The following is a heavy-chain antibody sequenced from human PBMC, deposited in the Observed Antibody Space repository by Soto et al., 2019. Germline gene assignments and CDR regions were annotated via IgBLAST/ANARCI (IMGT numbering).Heavy chain of an antibody. CDR3: ARGGVIVVVPAAADY. D-gene: IGHD2-2*01. J-gene: IGHJ4*02. Sequence: QVQLVQSGADLRKPGASIKVSCKASGYTFTSYPIHWVRQAPGQRLEWMGWINAAKGNTKYSQKFEGSITMTRDTSATTAYLELNSLTSEDTGVYYCARGGVIVVVPAAADYWGQGTLVTVSS. CDR1: GYTFTSYP. V-gene: IGHV1-3*01. CDR2: INAAKGNT.